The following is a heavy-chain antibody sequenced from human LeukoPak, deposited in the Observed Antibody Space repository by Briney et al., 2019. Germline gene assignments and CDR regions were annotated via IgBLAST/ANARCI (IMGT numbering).Heavy chain of an antibody. J-gene: IGHJ4*02. D-gene: IGHD1-26*01. CDR3: ARDLGVGAYY. Sequence: GGSLRLSCAASGFTFSSYAMSWVRQAPGKGLEWVSAISGSGGSTYYADSVKGRFTISRDNAKNSLYLQMNSLRAEDTAVYYCARDLGVGAYYWGQGTLVTVSS. V-gene: IGHV3-23*01. CDR2: ISGSGGST. CDR1: GFTFSSYA.